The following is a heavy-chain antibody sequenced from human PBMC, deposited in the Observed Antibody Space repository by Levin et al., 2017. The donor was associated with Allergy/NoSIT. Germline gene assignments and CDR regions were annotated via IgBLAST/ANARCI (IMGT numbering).Heavy chain of an antibody. Sequence: GGSLRLSCAASGFTVSSNYMSWVRQAPGKGLEWVSVIYSGGSTYYADSVKGRFTISRDNSKNTLYLQMNSLRAEDTAVYYCARDIFSSWYEGDYWGQGTLVTVSS. D-gene: IGHD6-13*01. V-gene: IGHV3-66*01. CDR1: GFTVSSNY. CDR2: IYSGGST. CDR3: ARDIFSSWYEGDY. J-gene: IGHJ4*02.